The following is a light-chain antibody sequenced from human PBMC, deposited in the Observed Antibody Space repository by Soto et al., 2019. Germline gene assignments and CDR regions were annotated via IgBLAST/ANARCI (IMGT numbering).Light chain of an antibody. CDR2: GAS. Sequence: DIQMTQSPSSLSASVGDRVTITCRASQSIRTYLNWYQQKPGKAPKLLIYGASSLQSGVPSRFSGSGSGTDFTLTINSLQPDDSAIYYCQKYSSLVTFGQGTKVDIK. V-gene: IGKV1-39*01. J-gene: IGKJ2*01. CDR3: QKYSSLVT. CDR1: QSIRTY.